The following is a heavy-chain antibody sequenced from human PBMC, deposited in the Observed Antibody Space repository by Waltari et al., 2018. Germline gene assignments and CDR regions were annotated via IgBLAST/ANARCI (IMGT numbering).Heavy chain of an antibody. D-gene: IGHD1-26*01. CDR3: ARLVGSYPSNWGY. CDR1: GYSFTSYC. CDR2: IYPGDTDT. V-gene: IGHV5-51*03. Sequence: EVQLVQSGAEVKKPGASLKISCTGSGYSFTSYCIGWARQMPGKGLEWKGIIYPGDTDTRYSPSFQGQVTISADKSISTAYLQWSSLKASDTAMYYCARLVGSYPSNWGYWGQGTLVTVSS. J-gene: IGHJ4*02.